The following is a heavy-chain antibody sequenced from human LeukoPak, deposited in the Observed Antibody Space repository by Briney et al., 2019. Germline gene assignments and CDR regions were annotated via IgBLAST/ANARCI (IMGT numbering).Heavy chain of an antibody. CDR2: INHSGST. D-gene: IGHD2-15*01. V-gene: IGHV4-34*01. J-gene: IGHJ5*02. CDR3: ARRAYCSGGSCYPSWFDP. CDR1: GGSFSGYY. Sequence: SETLSLTCAVYGGSFSGYYWSWIRQPPGKGLGWIGEINHSGSTNYNPSLKSRVTISVDTSKNQFSLKLSSVTAADTAVYYCARRAYCSGGSCYPSWFDPWGQGTLVTVSS.